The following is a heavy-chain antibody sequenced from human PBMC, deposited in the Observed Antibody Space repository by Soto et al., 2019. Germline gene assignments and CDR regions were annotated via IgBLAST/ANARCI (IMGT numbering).Heavy chain of an antibody. V-gene: IGHV5-10-1*01. Sequence: GESLKLSCQGSGYSFAGHWISWVRQMPGKGLEWMGRIDPRDSYTNYSPSFEGHVTMSADKSLSTAFLEWRSLRASDTGIYFCARQKVGATSDYWGQGTLVTVSS. CDR2: IDPRDSYT. CDR1: GYSFAGHW. D-gene: IGHD1-26*01. CDR3: ARQKVGATSDY. J-gene: IGHJ4*02.